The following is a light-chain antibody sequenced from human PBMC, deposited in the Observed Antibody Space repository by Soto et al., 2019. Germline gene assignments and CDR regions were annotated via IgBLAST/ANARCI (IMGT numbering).Light chain of an antibody. CDR1: QSLLHSNGYNY. CDR3: MQALQTPLT. V-gene: IGKV2-28*01. Sequence: DLVMTQSPLSLPVTPGEPASISCRSSQSLLHSNGYNYLDWYLQKPGQSPQLLIYLCSNRASGVPDRLSGSGSGTDFTLKISRVEAEDVGVYYCMQALQTPLTFGGGTKVEI. CDR2: LCS. J-gene: IGKJ4*01.